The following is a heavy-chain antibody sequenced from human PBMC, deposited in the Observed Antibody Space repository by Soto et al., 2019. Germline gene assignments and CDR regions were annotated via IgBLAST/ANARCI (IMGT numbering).Heavy chain of an antibody. Sequence: VASLRLSCAASGFTFSSYSMNWVRQAPGKGLECVSSISSSSSYIYYADSVKGRFTISRDNAKNSLYLQMNSLRAEDTAVYCCARAAIVGATSYGMDDWGQGTTVTVSS. D-gene: IGHD1-26*01. CDR3: ARAAIVGATSYGMDD. J-gene: IGHJ6*02. CDR2: ISSSSSYI. CDR1: GFTFSSYS. V-gene: IGHV3-21*01.